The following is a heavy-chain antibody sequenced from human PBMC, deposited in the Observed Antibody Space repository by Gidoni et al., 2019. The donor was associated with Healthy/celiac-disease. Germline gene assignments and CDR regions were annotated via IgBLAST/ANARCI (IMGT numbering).Heavy chain of an antibody. CDR3: AKAVLRFLEWPFDP. D-gene: IGHD3-3*01. CDR1: GFTFSTYA. Sequence: EVQLLESGGGLVQPGGSLRLSCAASGFTFSTYAMSWVRQAPGKGVGWVSGISSSGGGTYYADSVKGRFTISRDNSKNTLYLQMNSLRAEDTAVYYCAKAVLRFLEWPFDPWGQGTLVTVSS. V-gene: IGHV3-23*01. J-gene: IGHJ5*02. CDR2: ISSSGGGT.